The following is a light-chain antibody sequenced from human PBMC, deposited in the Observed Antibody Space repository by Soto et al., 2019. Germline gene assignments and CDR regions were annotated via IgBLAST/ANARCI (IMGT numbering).Light chain of an antibody. V-gene: IGLV2-8*01. J-gene: IGLJ2*01. CDR2: EVS. Sequence: QSALTQPPSASGSPGQSVTISCTGTSSDVGGYNYVSWYQQHPGKAPKLMIYEVSQRPSGVPDRFSGSKSGNTASLTVSGLQAEDEADYYCSSSACSNNLVLGGGTKLTVL. CDR1: SSDVGGYNY. CDR3: SSSACSNNLV.